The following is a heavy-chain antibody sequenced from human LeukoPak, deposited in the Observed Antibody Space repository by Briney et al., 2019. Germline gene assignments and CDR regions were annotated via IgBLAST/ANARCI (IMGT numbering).Heavy chain of an antibody. D-gene: IGHD2-15*01. CDR3: ARDPGVVVVAATPSYYYMDV. CDR2: INPNSGGT. CDR1: GYTFTCYY. J-gene: IGHJ6*03. V-gene: IGHV1-2*02. Sequence: ASVKVSCKASGYTFTCYYMHWVRQAPGQGLEWMGWINPNSGGTNYAQKFQGRVTMTRDTSISTAYMELSRLRSDDTAVYYCARDPGVVVVAATPSYYYMDVWGKGTTVTISS.